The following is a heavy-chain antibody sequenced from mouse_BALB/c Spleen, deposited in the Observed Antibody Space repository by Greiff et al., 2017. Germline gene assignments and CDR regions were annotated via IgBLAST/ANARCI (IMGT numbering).Heavy chain of an antibody. CDR1: GYTFASYW. V-gene: IGHV1-52*01. D-gene: IGHD2-4*01. CDR2: IDPYDSET. CDR3: ARSKPIYYDYDRWFAY. Sequence: VQLQQPGAELVRPGASVKLSCKASGYTFASYWMNWVKQRPEQGLEWIGRIDPYDSETHYNQKFKDKAILTVDKSSSTAYMQLSSLTSEDSAVYYCARSKPIYYDYDRWFAYWGQGTLVTVSA. J-gene: IGHJ3*01.